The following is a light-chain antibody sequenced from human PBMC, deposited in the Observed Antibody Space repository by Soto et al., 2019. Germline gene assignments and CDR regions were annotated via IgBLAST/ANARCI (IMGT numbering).Light chain of an antibody. CDR3: HQYGSSYHT. V-gene: IGKV3-20*01. CDR2: GES. Sequence: EIVLKQAPGTLSVSPGERASLSCRASQGVSRNYLAWFQQQPGQAPKHLISGESSRATGIQDRFSVSGSGKDFTLTIRRQDLEDFAVYYYHQYGSSYHTLGQGNRLEI. CDR1: QGVSRNY. J-gene: IGKJ5*01.